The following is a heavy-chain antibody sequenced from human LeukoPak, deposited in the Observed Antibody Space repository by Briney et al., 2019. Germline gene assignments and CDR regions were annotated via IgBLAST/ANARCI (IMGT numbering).Heavy chain of an antibody. V-gene: IGHV1-8*01. J-gene: IGHJ4*02. CDR2: MNPNSGNT. CDR3: ARLGYSGYDSQDY. Sequence: ASVKVSCKASGYTFTSYDINWVRQAPGQGLEWMGWMNPNSGNTGYAQKFQGRVTMTRNTSISTAYMELSSLRSEDTAMYYCARLGYSGYDSQDYWGQGTLVTVSS. D-gene: IGHD5-12*01. CDR1: GYTFTSYD.